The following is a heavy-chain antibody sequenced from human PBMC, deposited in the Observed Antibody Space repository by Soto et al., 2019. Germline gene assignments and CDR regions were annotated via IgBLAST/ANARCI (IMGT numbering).Heavy chain of an antibody. D-gene: IGHD3-16*01. CDR1: GGSISSGGYS. V-gene: IGHV4-30-2*01. J-gene: IGHJ4*02. CDR3: ARGGGDGLDY. Sequence: QLQLQESGSGLVKPSQTLSLTCAVSGGSISSGGYSWSWIRQPPGKGLEWIGDIYHSESTYYNPSLESRVTISVDRSKNQFSLKLSSVTAADTAVYCCARGGGDGLDYWGQGTLVTVSS. CDR2: IYHSEST.